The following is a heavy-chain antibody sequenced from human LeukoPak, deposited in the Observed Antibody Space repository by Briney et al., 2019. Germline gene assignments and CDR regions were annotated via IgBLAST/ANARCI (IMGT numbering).Heavy chain of an antibody. CDR1: GGSIGRGDYY. Sequence: SQTLSLTCTVSGGSIGRGDYYWSWIRQPPGKGLEGIGYIYYSGSTYYNPSLKSRDTISVDMSKNQFSLKLSSVTAADTAVYYCARAPRRITIFGVAHGAFDYWGQGNLVTVSS. V-gene: IGHV4-30-4*01. D-gene: IGHD3-3*01. J-gene: IGHJ4*02. CDR3: ARAPRRITIFGVAHGAFDY. CDR2: IYYSGST.